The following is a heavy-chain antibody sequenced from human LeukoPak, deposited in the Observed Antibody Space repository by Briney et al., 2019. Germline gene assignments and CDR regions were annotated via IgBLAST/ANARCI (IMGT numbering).Heavy chain of an antibody. V-gene: IGHV4-61*02. J-gene: IGHJ6*03. CDR1: AGSISSGSYY. CDR3: ARGPEGYYYYYYMDV. CDR2: ISISGST. Sequence: PSETLSLTCTVSAGSISSGSYYWSWIRQPAGKGLEWIGRISISGSTNYNPSLKSRVTISVDMSKNHFSLKLSSVTAADTAVYYCARGPEGYYYYYYMDVWGKGTTVTVSS.